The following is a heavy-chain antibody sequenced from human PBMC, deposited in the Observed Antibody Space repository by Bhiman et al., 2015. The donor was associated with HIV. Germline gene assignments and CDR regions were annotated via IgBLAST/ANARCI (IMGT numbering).Heavy chain of an antibody. CDR1: GFSLSTYT. D-gene: IGHD3-3*01. Sequence: EVQLVESGGGLVKPGGSLRLSCTGSGFSLSTYTMNWVRQAPGKGLEWVSSISSSSSYIYYADSVKGRFTISRDNAKNSLYLQMNSLRVGDTAVYYCARGGPTYYFFWSTYSAGLLDYWGQGTLVTVSS. J-gene: IGHJ4*02. CDR2: ISSSSSYI. V-gene: IGHV3-21*01. CDR3: ARGGPTYYFFWSTYSAGLLDY.